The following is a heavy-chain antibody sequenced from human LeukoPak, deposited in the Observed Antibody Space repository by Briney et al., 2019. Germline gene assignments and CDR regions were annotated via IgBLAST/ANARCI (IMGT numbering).Heavy chain of an antibody. Sequence: GGSLRLSCAASGFTFSSYAMHWVRQAPGKGLEWVAVISYDGSNKYYADSVKGRFTISRDNSKNTLYLQMNSLRVEDTAVYYCARDRKGTPDYWGQGTLVTVSS. J-gene: IGHJ4*02. CDR2: ISYDGSNK. CDR1: GFTFSSYA. V-gene: IGHV3-30-3*01. D-gene: IGHD2-15*01. CDR3: ARDRKGTPDY.